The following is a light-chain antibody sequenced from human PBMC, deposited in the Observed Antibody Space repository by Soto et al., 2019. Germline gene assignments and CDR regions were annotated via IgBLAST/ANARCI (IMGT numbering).Light chain of an antibody. J-gene: IGKJ1*01. V-gene: IGKV3-20*01. Sequence: EIVLTQSPGTLSSSPGERATLSCRASESVSSNYLAWYQQRPGQAPRLLIYAASNRARCIPDRFGGSGSGTDFTLSVSRLEPEVFSVYYCQQDGSAPWTVGQGTKV. CDR2: AAS. CDR3: QQDGSAPWT. CDR1: ESVSSNY.